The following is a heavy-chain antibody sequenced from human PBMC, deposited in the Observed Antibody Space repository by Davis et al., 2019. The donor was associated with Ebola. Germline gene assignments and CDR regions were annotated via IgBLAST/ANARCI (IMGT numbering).Heavy chain of an antibody. Sequence: PGGSLRLSCAASGFTFSSYAMHWVRQAPGKGLEYVSAISSNGGSTYYANSVKGRFTISRDNSKNTLYLQMGSLRAEDTAVYYCAKDIHFIAVADTSFDYWGQGTLVTVSS. D-gene: IGHD6-19*01. J-gene: IGHJ4*02. CDR1: GFTFSSYA. V-gene: IGHV3-64*01. CDR3: AKDIHFIAVADTSFDY. CDR2: ISSNGGST.